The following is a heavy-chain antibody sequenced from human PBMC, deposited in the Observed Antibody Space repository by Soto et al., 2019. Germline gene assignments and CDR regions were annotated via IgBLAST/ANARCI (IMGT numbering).Heavy chain of an antibody. Sequence: EVQLVESGGGLVQPGGSLRLSCAASGFTFSSYNMNWVRQAPGKGLEWVSYISSSGSTIYYADSVKGRFTISRDNAKNSLYLQMNSLRAEDTAVYYCARDATPLRVFFVMDVWGQGTTFTVSS. J-gene: IGHJ6*02. CDR3: ARDATPLRVFFVMDV. D-gene: IGHD4-17*01. CDR1: GFTFSSYN. CDR2: ISSSGSTI. V-gene: IGHV3-48*01.